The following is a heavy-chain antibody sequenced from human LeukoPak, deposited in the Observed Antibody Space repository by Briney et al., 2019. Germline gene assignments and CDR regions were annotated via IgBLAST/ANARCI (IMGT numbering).Heavy chain of an antibody. CDR1: GYSFTDYY. CDR2: INPQSGGT. J-gene: IGHJ5*02. D-gene: IGHD2-21*01. CDR3: ARADRLDEGPYLIGP. Sequence: ASVKASCKTSGYSFTDYYMHCVRQAPGQGLECMGWINPQSGGTSSAQKFQGRVTMTRDTSITTVYMEVSWLTSDDTAIYYCARADRLDEGPYLIGPWGQGTLVTVSS. V-gene: IGHV1-2*02.